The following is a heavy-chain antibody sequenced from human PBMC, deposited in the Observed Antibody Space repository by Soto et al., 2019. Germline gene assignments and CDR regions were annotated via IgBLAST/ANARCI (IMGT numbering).Heavy chain of an antibody. J-gene: IGHJ4*02. CDR3: ARESPSVVYYDRSGYPPDY. D-gene: IGHD3-22*01. CDR1: GGTFSSYA. Sequence: QVQLVQSGAEVKKPGSSVKVSCKASGGTFSSYAISWVRQAPGQGLEWMGGIIPIFGTANYAQEFQGRVTITTDESTSTVYMELSSLRSEDTAVYYCARESPSVVYYDRSGYPPDYWGQGTLVTVSS. CDR2: IIPIFGTA. V-gene: IGHV1-69*05.